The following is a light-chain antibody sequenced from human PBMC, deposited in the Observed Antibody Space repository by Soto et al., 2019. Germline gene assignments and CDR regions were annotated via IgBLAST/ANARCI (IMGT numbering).Light chain of an antibody. J-gene: IGKJ1*01. CDR2: ATS. Sequence: DIQMTQSPSTLSASVGARVTITCRASQTISSWLAWYQQKPGKAPNLLIYATSNMQSGVPSRFSGGGSGTDYTLTISSLQPEDFATYYCQQSYSTPRTFGQGTKVDIK. CDR3: QQSYSTPRT. V-gene: IGKV1-39*01. CDR1: QTISSW.